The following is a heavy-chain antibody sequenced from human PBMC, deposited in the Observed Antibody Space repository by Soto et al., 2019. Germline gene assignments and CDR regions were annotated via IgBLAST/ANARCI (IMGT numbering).Heavy chain of an antibody. CDR3: ARRAAAAEEDKGIYFAY. CDR2: IYYSGST. CDR1: GGSTSSYY. D-gene: IGHD6-13*01. J-gene: IGHJ4*02. V-gene: IGHV4-59*01. Sequence: PSETLSLTCTVSGGSTSSYYWSWIRQPPGKGLEWIGYIYYSGSTNYNPSLKSRVTISVDTSKNQFSLKLSSVTAADTAVYYCARRAAAAEEDKGIYFAYWGQGTLVTVSS.